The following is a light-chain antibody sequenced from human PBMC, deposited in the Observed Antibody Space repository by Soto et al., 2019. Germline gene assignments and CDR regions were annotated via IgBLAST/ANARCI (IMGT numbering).Light chain of an antibody. CDR2: DVT. CDR1: SSDVGAYNY. V-gene: IGLV2-14*01. Sequence: QSVLTQPASVSGPPGQSITISCTGTSSDVGAYNYVSWYQHHPGKAPRLVIYDVTNRPSGISDRFSGSKSGNTASLTISGLLAEDEADYYCQSYDTTLSRVFGSGTKVTVL. CDR3: QSYDTTLSRV. J-gene: IGLJ1*01.